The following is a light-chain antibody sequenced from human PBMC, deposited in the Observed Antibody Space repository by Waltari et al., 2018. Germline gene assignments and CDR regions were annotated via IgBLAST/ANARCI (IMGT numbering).Light chain of an antibody. CDR3: QHYVRLPAT. CDR2: AAS. CDR1: QSVGRP. J-gene: IGKJ1*01. V-gene: IGKV3-20*01. Sequence: EIVLTQSPGTLSLSPWDRATLSCRASQSVGRPLAWYQLKPGQAPRLLIYAASTRATGIPDRFSGSGSGTDFSLTISRLEPEDFAVYFCQHYVRLPATFGQGTRVEIK.